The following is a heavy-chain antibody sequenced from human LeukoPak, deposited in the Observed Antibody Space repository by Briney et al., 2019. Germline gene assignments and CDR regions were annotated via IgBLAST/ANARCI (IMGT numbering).Heavy chain of an antibody. Sequence: GGSLRLSCEASRFTFTSYAMSWVRQAPGKGLEWVSGISASGGNTYYADSVKGRFTVSRDNSKNTLFLQMNSLRAEDTAVYYCAKDGGLWVSAHWGDSWGRGTLVTVSS. D-gene: IGHD7-27*01. CDR1: RFTFTSYA. J-gene: IGHJ4*02. V-gene: IGHV3-23*01. CDR2: ISASGGNT. CDR3: AKDGGLWVSAHWGDS.